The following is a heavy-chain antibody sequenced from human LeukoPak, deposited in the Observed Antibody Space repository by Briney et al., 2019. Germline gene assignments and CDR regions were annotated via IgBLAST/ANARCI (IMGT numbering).Heavy chain of an antibody. D-gene: IGHD5-12*01. CDR3: AKDRLGGQWLLSRYFDY. CDR1: GFTFSSYA. V-gene: IGHV3-23*01. J-gene: IGHJ4*02. Sequence: PGGSLRLSCAASGFTFSSYAMSWVRQAPGKGLEWVSAISGSGGSTYYADSVKGRFTISRDNSKNTLYLQMNSLRAEDTAVYYCAKDRLGGQWLLSRYFDYWGQGTLVTVSS. CDR2: ISGSGGST.